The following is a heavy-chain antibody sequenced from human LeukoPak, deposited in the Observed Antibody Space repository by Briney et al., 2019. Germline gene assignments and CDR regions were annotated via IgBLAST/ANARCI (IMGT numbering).Heavy chain of an antibody. J-gene: IGHJ4*02. CDR3: ARGLEMAPRY. CDR1: GYNFINYW. V-gene: IGHV5-51*01. Sequence: GESLKISCQGSGYNFINYWIVWVRQMPGKGLEWMGIIYPADSTTRYSLSFQGQVSISADKSISTAYLQWSSLKATDTAMYYCARGLEMAPRYWGQGTLVTVSS. CDR2: IYPADSTT. D-gene: IGHD5-24*01.